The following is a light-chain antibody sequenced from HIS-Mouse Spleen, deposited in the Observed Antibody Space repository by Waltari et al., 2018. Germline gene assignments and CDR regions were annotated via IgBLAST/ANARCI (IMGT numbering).Light chain of an antibody. V-gene: IGLV3-19*01. CDR2: GKN. CDR3: NSRDSSGNHVV. Sequence: SSELTQDPAVSVALGQTVRITFQGDSLRSYYASWYQQKPGQAPVLVIYGKNNRPSGSPDRFSGSSSGNTASLTITGAQAEDEADYYCNSRDSSGNHVVFGGGTKLTVL. CDR1: SLRSYY. J-gene: IGLJ2*01.